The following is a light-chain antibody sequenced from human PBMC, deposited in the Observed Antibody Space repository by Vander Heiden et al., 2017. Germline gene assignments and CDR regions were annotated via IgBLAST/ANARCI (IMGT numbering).Light chain of an antibody. CDR3: AAWDDSLSGHYV. CDR1: SSNNGSNY. V-gene: IGLV1-47*01. Sequence: QSVLTQPPSASGTPGQRVTISCSRSSSNNGSNYLYSYQQPPGTAPKLLISRNNHRPSGVPDRFSGSKSGTSAPLAISGLRSEDEADYYCAAWDDSLSGHYVFGTWTKVTVL. J-gene: IGLJ1*01. CDR2: RNN.